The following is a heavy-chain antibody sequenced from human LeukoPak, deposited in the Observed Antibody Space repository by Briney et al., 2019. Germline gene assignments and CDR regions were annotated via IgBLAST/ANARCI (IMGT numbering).Heavy chain of an antibody. Sequence: GPLRLPCAASEFTFSSYAMQWVRQAPGKGLEWVSGISGSGDSTYYADSVKGRFTISRDTSKNTLYLQMNSLRVEDTAVYYCAKKGMSYYDTSGYDYWGQGTLVTVSS. CDR2: ISGSGDST. D-gene: IGHD3-22*01. CDR3: AKKGMSYYDTSGYDY. V-gene: IGHV3-23*01. CDR1: EFTFSSYA. J-gene: IGHJ4*02.